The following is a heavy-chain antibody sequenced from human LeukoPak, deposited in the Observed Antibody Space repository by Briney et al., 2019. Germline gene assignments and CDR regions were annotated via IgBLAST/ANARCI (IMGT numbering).Heavy chain of an antibody. Sequence: ASVKVSCRASGYTXTGYYMHGVRQAPGQGLEWMGWINPNSGATNYAQNFQGRVTMTRDTSISTAYMELSRLRSDDTAFYYCARTGTPTADWFDPWGQGTLVTVSS. D-gene: IGHD1-1*01. V-gene: IGHV1-2*02. CDR1: GYTXTGYY. J-gene: IGHJ5*02. CDR3: ARTGTPTADWFDP. CDR2: INPNSGAT.